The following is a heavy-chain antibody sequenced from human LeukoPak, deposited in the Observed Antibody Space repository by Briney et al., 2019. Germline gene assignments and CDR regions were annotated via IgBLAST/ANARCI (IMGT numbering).Heavy chain of an antibody. CDR3: APPIAAAVPEYFQH. V-gene: IGHV3-53*01. J-gene: IGHJ1*01. Sequence: PGGSLRLSCAASGLTVSSNYMSWVRQAPGKGLEWVSVIYSGGSTYYVDSVKGRFIISRDNSKNTLYLQMSSLRAEDTAVYHCAPPIAAAVPEYFQHWGQGTLVTVSS. CDR2: IYSGGST. CDR1: GLTVSSNY. D-gene: IGHD6-13*01.